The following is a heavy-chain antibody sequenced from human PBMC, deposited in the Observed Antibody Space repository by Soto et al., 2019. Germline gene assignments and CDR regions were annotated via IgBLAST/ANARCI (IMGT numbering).Heavy chain of an antibody. CDR2: IKEDGSEK. D-gene: IGHD3-16*01. V-gene: IGHV3-7*01. J-gene: IGHJ4*02. Sequence: EVQLVESGGGLVQPGGSLRLSCEAAGLSFSSFWMTWVRQAPGKGLEWVANIKEDGSEKNYVDSVEGRFTISRDNAKKSLYLQMSSLRVEDTAVYYCATGTLHFGYCGQGTLVTVSS. CDR3: ATGTLHFGY. CDR1: GLSFSSFW.